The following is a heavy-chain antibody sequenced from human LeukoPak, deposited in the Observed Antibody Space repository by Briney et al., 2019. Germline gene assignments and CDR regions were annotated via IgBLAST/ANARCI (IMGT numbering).Heavy chain of an antibody. CDR3: ARGGLTMVRGLYWYFDL. V-gene: IGHV4-59*08. J-gene: IGHJ2*01. CDR1: GGSISSYY. CDR2: IYYSGST. Sequence: SETLSLTCTVSGGSISSYYWSWIRQPPGKGLEWIGYIYYSGSTNYNPSLKSRVTISADTSKNQFSLKLSSVTAADTAVYYCARGGLTMVRGLYWYFDLWGRGTLVTVSS. D-gene: IGHD3-10*01.